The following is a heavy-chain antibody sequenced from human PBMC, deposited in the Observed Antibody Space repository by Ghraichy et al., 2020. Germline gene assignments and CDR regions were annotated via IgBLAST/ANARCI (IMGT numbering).Heavy chain of an antibody. V-gene: IGHV3-11*04. CDR2: ISSSGSTT. CDR3: VRGVAFDL. Sequence: GESLNISCAASGFIFSDYYMNWIRRIPGKELEWIAHISSSGSTTFYADSARGRFAVSRDNAKNSLFLQMNSLRADDTAVYYCVRGVAFDLWGQGTTVTVS. CDR1: GFIFSDYY. J-gene: IGHJ3*01.